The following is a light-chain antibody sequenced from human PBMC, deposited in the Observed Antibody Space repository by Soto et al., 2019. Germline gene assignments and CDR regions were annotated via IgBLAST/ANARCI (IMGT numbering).Light chain of an antibody. J-gene: IGKJ1*01. V-gene: IGKV3-15*01. CDR3: QQYDNWPPWT. Sequence: DTVMTQSPATLSLSPGETATLSCRASESVGSHLAWYQQIPGQAPRLLIYGVSTRATGIPARFRGSGSETEFTLTISSLQSEDFGVYFWQQYDNWPPWTFGHGTKVEI. CDR1: ESVGSH. CDR2: GVS.